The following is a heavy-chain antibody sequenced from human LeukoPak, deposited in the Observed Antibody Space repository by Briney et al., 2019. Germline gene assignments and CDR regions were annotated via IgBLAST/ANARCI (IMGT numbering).Heavy chain of an antibody. Sequence: PGGSLRLSCAASGFTFSSYGMHWVRQAPGKGLEWVAVISYDGSNKYYADSVKGRFTISRDNSKNTLYLQMNSLRAEDTAVYYCAKETRYSSSWYHYYYYYMDVWGKGTTVTVSS. V-gene: IGHV3-30*18. D-gene: IGHD6-13*01. CDR3: AKETRYSSSWYHYYYYYMDV. CDR1: GFTFSSYG. CDR2: ISYDGSNK. J-gene: IGHJ6*03.